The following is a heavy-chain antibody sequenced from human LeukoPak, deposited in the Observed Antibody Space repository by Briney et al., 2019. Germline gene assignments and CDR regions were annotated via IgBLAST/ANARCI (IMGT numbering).Heavy chain of an antibody. CDR3: ARHRQWLAHYYCYYMDV. V-gene: IGHV4-39*01. CDR1: GGSISSSSYY. D-gene: IGHD6-19*01. Sequence: SETLSLTCTVSGGSISSSSYYWGWIRQPPGKGLEWIGSIYYSGSTYFNPSLKSRVTISVDTSKNQFSLKLSSVTAADTAVYYCARHRQWLAHYYCYYMDVWGKGTTVTVSS. CDR2: IYYSGST. J-gene: IGHJ6*03.